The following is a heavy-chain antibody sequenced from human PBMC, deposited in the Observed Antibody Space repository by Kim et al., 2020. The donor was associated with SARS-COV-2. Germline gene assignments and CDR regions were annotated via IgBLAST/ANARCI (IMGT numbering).Heavy chain of an antibody. CDR1: GGSISSGGYY. CDR2: IYYSGST. J-gene: IGHJ4*02. V-gene: IGHV4-31*03. D-gene: IGHD2-2*01. CDR3: ARYHQLLPFDY. Sequence: SETLSLTCTVSGGSISSGGYYWSWIRQHPGKGLEWIGYIYYSGSTYYNPSLKSRVTISVDTSKNQFPLKLSSVTAADTAVYYCARYHQLLPFDYWGQGTLVTVSS.